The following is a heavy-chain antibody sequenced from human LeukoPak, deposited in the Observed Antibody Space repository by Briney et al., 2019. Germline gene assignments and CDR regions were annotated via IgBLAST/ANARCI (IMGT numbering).Heavy chain of an antibody. D-gene: IGHD3-22*01. CDR3: ARDPPTYYYDSSGFGG. V-gene: IGHV3-21*01. CDR2: ISSSSSYI. J-gene: IGHJ4*02. Sequence: GGSLRLCCAAAWFACSRDSMNWVRQAPWKGQEWVSPISSSSSYIYYADSVKGRFTISRDNAKNSLYLQMNSLRAEDTAVYYCARDPPTYYYDSSGFGGWGQGTLVTVSS. CDR1: WFACSRDS.